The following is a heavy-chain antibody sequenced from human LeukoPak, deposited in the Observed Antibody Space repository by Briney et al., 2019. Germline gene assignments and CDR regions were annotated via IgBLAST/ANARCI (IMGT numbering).Heavy chain of an antibody. V-gene: IGHV1-46*01. J-gene: IGHJ4*02. Sequence: ASVEVSCKASGYTFTSYYMHWVRQAPGQGLEWMGIINPSGGSTSYAQKFQGRVTMTRDMSTSTVYMELSSLRSEDTAVYYCARATTRSVYYYDSSGYYDYWGQGTLVTVSS. CDR3: ARATTRSVYYYDSSGYYDY. CDR1: GYTFTSYY. D-gene: IGHD3-22*01. CDR2: INPSGGST.